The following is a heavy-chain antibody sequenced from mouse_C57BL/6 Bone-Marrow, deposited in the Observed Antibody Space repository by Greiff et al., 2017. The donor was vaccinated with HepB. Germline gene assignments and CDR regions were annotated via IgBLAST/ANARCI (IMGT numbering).Heavy chain of an antibody. CDR2: IHPSDSDT. J-gene: IGHJ1*01. Sequence: VQLQQPGAELVKPGASVKLSCKASGYTFTSYCMHWVKQRPGQGLEWIGRIHPSDSDTNYNQKFKGKATLTVDKSSSTAYMQLSSLTSEDSAVYYCAMGITTGGEYFDVWGAGTTVTVSS. V-gene: IGHV1-74*01. CDR1: GYTFTSYC. D-gene: IGHD1-1*01. CDR3: AMGITTGGEYFDV.